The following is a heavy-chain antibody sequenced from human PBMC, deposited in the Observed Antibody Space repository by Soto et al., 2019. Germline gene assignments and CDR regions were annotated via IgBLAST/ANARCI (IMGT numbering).Heavy chain of an antibody. D-gene: IGHD6-13*01. CDR1: GGSISSYY. CDR3: ARNRGSSSLSWFDP. CDR2: IYYSGST. J-gene: IGHJ5*02. V-gene: IGHV4-59*01. Sequence: SETLSLTCTVSGGSISSYYWSWIRQSPGKGLEWIGYIYYSGSTNYNPSLKSRVTISVDTSKNQFSLKLSSVTAADTAVYYCARNRGSSSLSWFDPWGQGTLVTVSS.